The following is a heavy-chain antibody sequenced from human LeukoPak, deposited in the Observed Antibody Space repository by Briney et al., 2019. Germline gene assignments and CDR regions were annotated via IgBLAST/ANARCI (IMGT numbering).Heavy chain of an antibody. CDR2: INPSGGST. V-gene: IGHV1-46*01. D-gene: IGHD2-2*01. J-gene: IGHJ4*02. Sequence: ASVKVSCKASGYTFTSYYMHWVRQAPGQGLEWMGIINPSGGSTSYAQKFQGRVTMTRDTSTSTVYMELSSLRSEDTAVYYCAILVEIVVVPAAGDYWGQGTLVTVSS. CDR3: AILVEIVVVPAAGDY. CDR1: GYTFTSYY.